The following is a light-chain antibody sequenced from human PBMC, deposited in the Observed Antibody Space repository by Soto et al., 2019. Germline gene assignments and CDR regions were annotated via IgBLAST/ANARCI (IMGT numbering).Light chain of an antibody. V-gene: IGLV2-23*02. J-gene: IGLJ1*01. CDR1: SSDVGSYSL. Sequence: QSALTQPASVSGSPGQSITISCTGTSSDVGSYSLVSWYQHHPGKAPKLMIYEVSKRPSGVSNRFSGSKSGNTASLTISGLQAEDGADYYCCSYAGSSTFPYVFGTGTKVTVL. CDR2: EVS. CDR3: CSYAGSSTFPYV.